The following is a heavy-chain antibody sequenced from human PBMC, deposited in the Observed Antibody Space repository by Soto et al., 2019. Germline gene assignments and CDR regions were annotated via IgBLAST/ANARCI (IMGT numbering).Heavy chain of an antibody. J-gene: IGHJ4*02. CDR2: IYWDDDK. CDR1: GFSLSTSGVG. CDR3: AHRRVYSNYGEDYFDY. V-gene: IGHV2-5*02. D-gene: IGHD4-4*01. Sequence: QITLKESGPTLVKPTQTLTLTCTFSGFSLSTSGVGVGWIRQPPGKALEWLALIYWDDDKRYSPSLKSRLTIPKDTSKNQVVLTMTNMDPVDTATYYCAHRRVYSNYGEDYFDYWGQGTLVTVSS.